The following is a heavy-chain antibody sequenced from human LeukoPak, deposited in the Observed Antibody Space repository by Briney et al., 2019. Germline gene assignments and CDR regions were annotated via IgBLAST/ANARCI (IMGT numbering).Heavy chain of an antibody. CDR3: ARGKGVVVPAAEPFDY. V-gene: IGHV4-61*02. Sequence: SETLSLTCTVSGYSISSGYYWGWIRQPAGKGLEWIGRIYTSGSTNYNPSLKSRVTISVDTSKNQFSLKLSSVTAADTAVYYCARGKGVVVPAAEPFDYWGQGTLVTVSS. J-gene: IGHJ4*02. CDR2: IYTSGST. CDR1: GYSISSGYY. D-gene: IGHD2-2*01.